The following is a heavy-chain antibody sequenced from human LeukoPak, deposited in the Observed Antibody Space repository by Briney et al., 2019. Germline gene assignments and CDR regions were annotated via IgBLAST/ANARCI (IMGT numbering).Heavy chain of an antibody. CDR3: ARDRRDGYCLGH. CDR2: MYSGGTT. Sequence: GGFLRLSCTGSGFTVSSSYMSWVRQTPGKGLEWVSVMYSGGTTYYADSVKGRFTISRDSSKNTVNLQMNSLRAEDTAVYYCARDRRDGYCLGHWGQGTLVTVSS. J-gene: IGHJ4*02. D-gene: IGHD2-2*03. V-gene: IGHV3-66*01. CDR1: GFTVSSSY.